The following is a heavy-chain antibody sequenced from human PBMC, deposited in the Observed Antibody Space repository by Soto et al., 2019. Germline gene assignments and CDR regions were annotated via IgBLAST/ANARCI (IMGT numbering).Heavy chain of an antibody. CDR2: ISGSGGST. Sequence: GGSLRLSCAASGFTFSSYAMSWVRQAPGKGLEWVSAISGSGGSTYYADSVKGRFTISRDNSKNTLYLQMNSLRAEDTAVYYCAKDPPGVRGVMDGWFDPWGQGTLVTVSS. CDR3: AKDPPGVRGVMDGWFDP. V-gene: IGHV3-23*01. CDR1: GFTFSSYA. D-gene: IGHD3-10*01. J-gene: IGHJ5*02.